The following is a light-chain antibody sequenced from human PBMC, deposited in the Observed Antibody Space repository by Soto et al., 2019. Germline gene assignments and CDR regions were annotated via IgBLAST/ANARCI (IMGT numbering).Light chain of an antibody. CDR3: QQFFTTPYT. J-gene: IGKJ2*01. V-gene: IGKV4-1*01. CDR1: QTLLYSSDSKNY. CDR2: WAS. Sequence: DIVMTQSPDSLAVSLGERATINCKSSQTLLYSSDSKNYLAWYQQKPGQPPRLLIYWASSRDSGVPDRFAGSGSGTDFTLTITNLEAEDVAIYFCQQFFTTPYTFGQGTRLQI.